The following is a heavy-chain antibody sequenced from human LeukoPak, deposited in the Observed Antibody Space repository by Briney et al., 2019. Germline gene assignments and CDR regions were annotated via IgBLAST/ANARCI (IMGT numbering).Heavy chain of an antibody. CDR1: GGSISSSNW. D-gene: IGHD6-19*01. J-gene: IGHJ4*02. CDR3: ARDRIAVAGTAFDY. Sequence: PSETLSLTCAVSGGSISSSNWWSWVRQPPGKGLEWIGEIYHSGSTNYNPSLKSRVTKSVDKSKNQFSLKLSSVTAADTAVYYCARDRIAVAGTAFDYWGQETLVTVSS. V-gene: IGHV4-4*02. CDR2: IYHSGST.